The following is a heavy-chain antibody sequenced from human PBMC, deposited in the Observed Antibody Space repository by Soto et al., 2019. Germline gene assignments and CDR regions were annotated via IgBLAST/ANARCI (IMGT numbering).Heavy chain of an antibody. CDR2: MGAADNP. J-gene: IGHJ4*01. V-gene: IGHV3-13*05. D-gene: IGHD3-16*01. CDR3: VRAYVGKLTRRADYHYAMDF. CDR1: GLSFSDYD. Sequence: GALRLSCAVSGLSFSDYDFHWARQDPGKGLEWGWAMGAADNPCYLASVKGRFSVSRHNAQKSLYLQMNNLTVWDTAVCYCVRAYVGKLTRRADYHYAMDFWGRGTPVTVSS.